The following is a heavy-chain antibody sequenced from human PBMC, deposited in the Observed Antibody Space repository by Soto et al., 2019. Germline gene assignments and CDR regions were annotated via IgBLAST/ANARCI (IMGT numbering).Heavy chain of an antibody. CDR1: GYTFTGYY. CDR2: INPNSGGT. J-gene: IGHJ6*02. D-gene: IGHD1-1*01. Sequence: ASVKVSCKASGYTFTGYYMHWVRQAPGQGLEWMGWINPNSGGTNYAQKFQGRVTMTRDTSISTAYMELSRLRSDDTAVYYCARERGGPTTWNGEYYYYGLEVWGPATRVSVAS. CDR3: ARERGGPTTWNGEYYYYGLEV. V-gene: IGHV1-2*02.